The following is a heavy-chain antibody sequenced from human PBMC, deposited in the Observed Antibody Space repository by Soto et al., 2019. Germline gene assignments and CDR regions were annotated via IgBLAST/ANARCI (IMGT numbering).Heavy chain of an antibody. D-gene: IGHD4-4*01. CDR1: GFTFSSYA. V-gene: IGHV3-23*01. Sequence: EVQLLESGGGLVQPGGSLRLSCAASGFTFSSYAMSWVRQAPGKGLEWVSAISGSGGSTYYADSVKGRFTISRDNSKNTLYLQMNSLRAEDTAVYYCAKDLYSNYVSPPGHYGMDVWGQGTTVTVSS. CDR3: AKDLYSNYVSPPGHYGMDV. J-gene: IGHJ6*02. CDR2: ISGSGGST.